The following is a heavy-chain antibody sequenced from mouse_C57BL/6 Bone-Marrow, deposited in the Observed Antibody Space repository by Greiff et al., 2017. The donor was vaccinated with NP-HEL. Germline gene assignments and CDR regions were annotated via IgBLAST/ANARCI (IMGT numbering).Heavy chain of an antibody. Sequence: ESGPGLVKPSQSLSLTCSVTGYSITSGYYWNWIRQFPGNKLEWMGYISYDGSNNYNPSLKNRISITRDTSKNQFFLKLNSVTTEDTATYYCARAPYYYGSSLTGTSWGQGTTLTVSS. D-gene: IGHD1-1*01. CDR2: ISYDGSN. CDR3: ARAPYYYGSSLTGTS. V-gene: IGHV3-6*01. CDR1: GYSITSGYY. J-gene: IGHJ2*01.